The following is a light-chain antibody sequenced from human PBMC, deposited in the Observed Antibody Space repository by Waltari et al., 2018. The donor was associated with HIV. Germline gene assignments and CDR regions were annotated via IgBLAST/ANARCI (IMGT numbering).Light chain of an antibody. CDR3: SSYAGSNRFVV. J-gene: IGLJ2*01. Sequence: QSALTQPPSASGSPGQSVAISCTGTSSDIGAYNFVSWYQQQPGSAPNLIIFEVTKRPTGVPDRFSGSKSGNTASLTVSGLLPEDDADYYCSSYAGSNRFVVFGGGTRLTVL. CDR2: EVT. V-gene: IGLV2-8*01. CDR1: SSDIGAYNF.